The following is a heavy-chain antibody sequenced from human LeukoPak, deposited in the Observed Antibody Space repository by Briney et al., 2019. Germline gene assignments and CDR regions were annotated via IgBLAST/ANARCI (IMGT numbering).Heavy chain of an antibody. CDR1: GFNFGSYG. CDR3: ASKWEGCGGLDRKAFDF. D-gene: IGHD3-10*01. V-gene: IGHV3-30*03. Sequence: PGRSLRLSCVASGFNFGSYGMHWVRQTPDKGLEWVAGISYDGRTQNYADSVKGRFTISRDNSKSTLYRQMNSLSPEDTAVYYCASKWEGCGGLDRKAFDFWGQGTLVTVSS. CDR2: ISYDGRTQ. J-gene: IGHJ4*02.